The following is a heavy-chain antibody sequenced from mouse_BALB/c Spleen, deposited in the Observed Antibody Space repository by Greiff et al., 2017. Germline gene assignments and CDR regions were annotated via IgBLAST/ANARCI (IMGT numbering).Heavy chain of an antibody. V-gene: IGHV5-17*02. D-gene: IGHD2-13*01. Sequence: EVQLQESGGGLVQPGGSRKLSCAASGFTFSSFGMHWVRQAPEKGLEWVAYISSGSSTIYYADTVKGRFTISRDNPKNTLFLQMTSLRSEDTAMYYCARQGQRDPFWYFDVWGAGTTVTVSS. J-gene: IGHJ1*01. CDR1: GFTFSSFG. CDR2: ISSGSSTI. CDR3: ARQGQRDPFWYFDV.